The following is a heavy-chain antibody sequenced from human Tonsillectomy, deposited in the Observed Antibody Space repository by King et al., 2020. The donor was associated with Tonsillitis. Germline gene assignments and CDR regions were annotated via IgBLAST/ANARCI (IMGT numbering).Heavy chain of an antibody. D-gene: IGHD6-25*01. V-gene: IGHV3-23*04. CDR2: ISDSAGGT. J-gene: IGHJ6*03. CDR1: GFTFSSFA. CDR3: AKLLRSGYHLYYMDV. Sequence: VQLVESGGGLVQPGGSLRLSCTASGFTFSSFAMTWVRQAPGKGLEWVSSISDSAGGTYYADSVNGRFTISRDNSKNTLYLQMNGLRAEDTAVYYCAKLLRSGYHLYYMDVWVKGTTVTVSS.